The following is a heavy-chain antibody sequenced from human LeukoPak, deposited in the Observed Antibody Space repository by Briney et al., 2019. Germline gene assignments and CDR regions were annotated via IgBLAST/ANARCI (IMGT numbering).Heavy chain of an antibody. CDR3: ARGLYKNGWYYFDY. V-gene: IGHV3-33*01. CDR2: LSYDGSNK. CDR1: GFTFSGYG. J-gene: IGHJ4*02. D-gene: IGHD6-19*01. Sequence: PGRSLRLSCAASGFTFSGYGIHWVRQAPGKGLEWVAFLSYDGSNKVYADSVKGRFTISRDNSENTLHLQMNSLKDEDTAVYYCARGLYKNGWYYFDYWGQGTLVTVSS.